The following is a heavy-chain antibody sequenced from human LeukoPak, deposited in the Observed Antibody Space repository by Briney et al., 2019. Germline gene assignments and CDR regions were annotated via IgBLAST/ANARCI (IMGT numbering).Heavy chain of an antibody. D-gene: IGHD3-22*01. Sequence: GESLKISCKGSGYSFTTYWIGWVRQMSGEGLEWVAMIHPSDFDPRYSPSFQGQVTISADKSINTAYLQWSSLKASDTAMYYCATGWRGTYYDPAHYWGQGTLVTVSS. CDR2: IHPSDFDP. J-gene: IGHJ4*02. CDR3: ATGWRGTYYDPAHY. V-gene: IGHV5-51*01. CDR1: GYSFTTYW.